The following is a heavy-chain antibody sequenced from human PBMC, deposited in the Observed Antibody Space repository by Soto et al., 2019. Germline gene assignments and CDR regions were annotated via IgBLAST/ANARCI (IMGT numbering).Heavy chain of an antibody. CDR1: GFTFRSYA. CDR2: IWYDENNK. J-gene: IGHJ4*02. V-gene: IGHV3-33*01. D-gene: IGHD2-2*01. CDR3: ARDPYCTSTTCFISKWGFDY. Sequence: QVQLVESGGGVVQPGRSLRLSCAASGFTFRSYAMHWVRQAPGKGLEWVAVIWYDENNKYYADSVKGRFSISRDNSKNTVYLQMNSLGAEDTAVYYCARDPYCTSTTCFISKWGFDYWGQGTLVTVSS.